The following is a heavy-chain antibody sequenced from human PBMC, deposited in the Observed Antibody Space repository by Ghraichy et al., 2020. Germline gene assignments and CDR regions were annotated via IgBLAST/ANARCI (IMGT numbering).Heavy chain of an antibody. J-gene: IGHJ6*02. CDR1: GFSFTNYG. Sequence: GESLNISCATSGFSFTNYGMHWVRQAPGKGLEWVAIIWFDGSSEYYADTVKGRFTISRDNSKNTLYLQMSSLRADDTAVYYCARSGTMTMMTPYGMDVWGQGTTVTISS. V-gene: IGHV3-33*01. D-gene: IGHD4-17*01. CDR3: ARSGTMTMMTPYGMDV. CDR2: IWFDGSSE.